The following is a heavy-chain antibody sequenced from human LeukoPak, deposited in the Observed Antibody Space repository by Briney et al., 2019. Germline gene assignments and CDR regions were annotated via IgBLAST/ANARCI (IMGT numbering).Heavy chain of an antibody. CDR3: ARVVVVTDAFDI. J-gene: IGHJ3*02. D-gene: IGHD3-22*01. CDR2: IYYSGST. V-gene: IGHV4-39*01. CDR1: GVSISSSNSY. Sequence: SETLSLTCTVSGVSISSSNSYWDWIRQPPGKGLEWIGSIYYSGSTYYNPSLKSRVTISVDTSKNQFSLKLSSVTVADTAVYYCARVVVVTDAFDIWGQGTMVTVSS.